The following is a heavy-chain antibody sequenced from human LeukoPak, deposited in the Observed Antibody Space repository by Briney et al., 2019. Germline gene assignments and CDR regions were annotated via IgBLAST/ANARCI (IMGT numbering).Heavy chain of an antibody. CDR3: ARDGDIVVAYDY. D-gene: IGHD2-21*01. CDR1: GFSFSSYG. Sequence: GGTLRLSCAASGFSFSSYGMSWVRQAPGKGLEWVSGITGSLISTYYADSVKGRFTISRDNSKNTLYLQMNSLRAEDTAVYYCARDGDIVVAYDYWGQGTLVTVSS. V-gene: IGHV3-23*01. CDR2: ITGSLIST. J-gene: IGHJ4*02.